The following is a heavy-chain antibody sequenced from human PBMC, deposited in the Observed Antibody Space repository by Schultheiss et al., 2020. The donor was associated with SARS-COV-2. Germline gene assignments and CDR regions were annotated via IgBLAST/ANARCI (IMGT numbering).Heavy chain of an antibody. CDR2: IKSKTDGGTT. Sequence: GESLKISCAASGFTFDDYAMHWVRQAPGKGLEWVGRIKSKTDGGTTDYAAPVKGRFTISRDDSKNTLYLQMNSLKTEDTAVYYCTTVLVVPAAIHYYYMDVWGKGTTVTVSS. J-gene: IGHJ6*03. CDR3: TTVLVVPAAIHYYYMDV. D-gene: IGHD2-2*01. V-gene: IGHV3-15*01. CDR1: GFTFDDYA.